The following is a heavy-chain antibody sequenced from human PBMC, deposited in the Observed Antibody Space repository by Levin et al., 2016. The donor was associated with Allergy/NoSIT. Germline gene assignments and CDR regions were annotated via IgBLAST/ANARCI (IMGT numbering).Heavy chain of an antibody. Sequence: WVRQAPGQGLEWMGWISAYNGNTNYAQKLQGRVTMTTDTSTSTAYMELMTLRSDDTAVYYCARDSLGGGSYSVFDYWGQGTLVTVSS. CDR3: ARDSLGGGSYSVFDY. J-gene: IGHJ4*02. D-gene: IGHD1-26*01. CDR2: ISAYNGNT. V-gene: IGHV1-18*01.